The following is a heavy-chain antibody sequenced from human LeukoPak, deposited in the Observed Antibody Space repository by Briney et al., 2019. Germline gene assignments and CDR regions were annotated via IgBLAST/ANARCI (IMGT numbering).Heavy chain of an antibody. J-gene: IGHJ4*02. Sequence: ASVKVSCKISGDRSCTYGINWVRQAPGQGLEWLGWINRNNGKAKYGQKFQGRVTMTRDTDTSTYYMEMRSLRSDDTAIYYCTRDLGVTAKDPFEYWGQGTLVTVTS. CDR2: INRNNGKA. CDR3: TRDLGVTAKDPFEY. CDR1: GDRSCTYG. D-gene: IGHD3-10*01. V-gene: IGHV1-18*01.